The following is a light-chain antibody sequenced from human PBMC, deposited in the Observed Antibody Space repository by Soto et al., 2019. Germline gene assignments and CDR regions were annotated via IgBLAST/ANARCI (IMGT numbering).Light chain of an antibody. V-gene: IGKV3-20*01. CDR3: HQYGSSPKT. Sequence: EIVLTQSPGTLSLSPGERATLSCRASQSFGSTYLAWYQQKPGQAPRLLIHGTSSRATGIPDRFSGSGSGTDFTLTISRPEPEDFAVYYCHQYGSSPKTFGQGTKVEIK. CDR2: GTS. CDR1: QSFGSTY. J-gene: IGKJ1*01.